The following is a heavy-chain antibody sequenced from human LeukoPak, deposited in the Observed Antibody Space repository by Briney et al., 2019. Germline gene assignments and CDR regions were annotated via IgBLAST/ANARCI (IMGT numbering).Heavy chain of an antibody. V-gene: IGHV1-8*01. CDR2: MNPSSGNT. CDR1: GYTFTNYE. J-gene: IGHJ4*02. CDR3: AREDWGNFFDY. Sequence: ASVKVSCKASGYTFTNYEINWVRRGTGQGLEWLGWMNPSSGNTGYAQKFQGRVTMTRDTSISTAYMELSSLRSEDTAVYYCAREDWGNFFDYWGQGTLVTVSS. D-gene: IGHD7-27*01.